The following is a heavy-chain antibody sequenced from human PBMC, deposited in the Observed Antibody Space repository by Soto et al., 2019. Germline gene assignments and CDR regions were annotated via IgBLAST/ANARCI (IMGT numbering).Heavy chain of an antibody. J-gene: IGHJ4*02. D-gene: IGHD3-22*01. CDR1: GFTFSDYY. CDR2: ISSSSYT. V-gene: IGHV3-11*06. CDR3: AASYDSSGYPFDY. Sequence: GALRLSCAASGFTFSDYYMSWIRQAPGKGLEWVSYISSSSYTNYADSVKGRFTISRDNAKNSLYLQMNSLRAEDTAVYYCAASYDSSGYPFDYWGQGTLVTVS.